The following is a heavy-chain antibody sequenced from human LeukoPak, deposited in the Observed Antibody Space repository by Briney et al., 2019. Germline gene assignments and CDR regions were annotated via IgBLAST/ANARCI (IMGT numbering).Heavy chain of an antibody. CDR1: GFTFSSYS. V-gene: IGHV3-21*01. J-gene: IGHJ4*02. Sequence: GGSLRLSCAASGFTFSSYSMNWVRQAPGKGLEWVSSISSSSSYIYYADSVKGRFTISRDNSKNTLYLQMNSLRAEDTAVYYCAKAWDTAMAADYWGQGTLVTVSS. D-gene: IGHD5-18*01. CDR3: AKAWDTAMAADY. CDR2: ISSSSSYI.